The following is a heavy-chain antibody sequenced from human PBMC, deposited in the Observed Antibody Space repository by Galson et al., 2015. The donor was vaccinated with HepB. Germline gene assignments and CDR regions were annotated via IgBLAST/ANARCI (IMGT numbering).Heavy chain of an antibody. V-gene: IGHV3-33*08. CDR2: IWYDGSNK. Sequence: SLRLSCAASGFTFSSYGMHWVRQAPGKGLEWVAVIWYDGSNKYYADSVKGRFTISRDNSTNTLYLQMNSLRAEDTAVYYCARGVYYGSLWFQHWGQGTLVTVSS. J-gene: IGHJ1*01. CDR3: ARGVYYGSLWFQH. CDR1: GFTFSSYG. D-gene: IGHD3-10*01.